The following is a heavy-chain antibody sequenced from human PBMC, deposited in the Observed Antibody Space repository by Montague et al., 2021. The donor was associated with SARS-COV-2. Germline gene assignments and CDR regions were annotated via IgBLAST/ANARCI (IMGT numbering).Heavy chain of an antibody. V-gene: IGHV3-23*01. CDR2: IFGSGAGT. CDR1: GFPFNTYT. J-gene: IGHJ2*01. CDR3: AKNGGSGSLVHWYFDL. Sequence: SLRLSCAASGFPFNTYTMTWVRQAPGKGLEWVSSIFGSGAGTYYADSVQGRVTISRDNSKYTLYLQLHSLRADDTAVYYCAKNGGSGSLVHWYFDLWGRGTPVAVSS. D-gene: IGHD3-16*01.